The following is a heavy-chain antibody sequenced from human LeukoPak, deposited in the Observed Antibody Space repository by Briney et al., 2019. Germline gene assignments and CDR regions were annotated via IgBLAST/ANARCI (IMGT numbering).Heavy chain of an antibody. D-gene: IGHD6-6*01. J-gene: IGHJ5*02. V-gene: IGHV4-39*01. Sequence: PSETLSLTCTVSGGSISSSYYYWGWIRQSPGKGLEWIGSIHYGGNTYYNPSLKSRVTISVDTSKTQFSLKLSSVTAADTAVYYCARSINNWFDPWGQGTLVTVSS. CDR2: IHYGGNT. CDR1: GGSISSSYYY. CDR3: ARSINNWFDP.